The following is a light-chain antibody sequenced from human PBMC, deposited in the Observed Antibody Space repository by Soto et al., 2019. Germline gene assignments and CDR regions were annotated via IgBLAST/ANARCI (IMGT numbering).Light chain of an antibody. CDR1: SSDVGTYDH. CDR3: FSYAGRSTWV. J-gene: IGLJ3*02. Sequence: QSALTQPASVSGSPGQSITISCIATSSDVGTYDHVSWYQQHPGKAPKLISGVSDRFSGSKSGNTASLTISGLQAGDEADYYCFSYAGRSTWVFGGGTSSPS. V-gene: IGLV2-23*01.